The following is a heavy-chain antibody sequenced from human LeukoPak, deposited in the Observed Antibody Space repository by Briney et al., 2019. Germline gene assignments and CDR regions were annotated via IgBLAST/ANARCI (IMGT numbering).Heavy chain of an antibody. D-gene: IGHD5-18*01. CDR3: ARGSWIQLWSPPYYFDY. CDR2: VRYDGSSK. Sequence: PGGSLRLSCAASGFTFDDYGMHWVRQAPGKGLEWVAFVRYDGSSKYYADSVEGRFTISRDNAKNSLYLQMNSLRAEDTAVYYCARGSWIQLWSPPYYFDYWGQGTLVTVSS. V-gene: IGHV3-30*02. J-gene: IGHJ4*02. CDR1: GFTFDDYG.